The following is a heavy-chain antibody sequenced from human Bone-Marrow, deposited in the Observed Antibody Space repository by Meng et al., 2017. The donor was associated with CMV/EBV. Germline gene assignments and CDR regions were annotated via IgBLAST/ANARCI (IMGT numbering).Heavy chain of an antibody. CDR3: ASGIVVVNYYYGMDV. V-gene: IGHV4-34*01. J-gene: IGHJ6*02. CDR2: INHSGST. CDR1: GGSFSGYY. D-gene: IGHD3-22*01. Sequence: GSLRLSCAVYGGSFSGYYWSWIRQPPGKGLEWIGEINHSGSTNYNPSLKSRVTISVDTSKNQFSLKLSSVTAADTAVYYCASGIVVVNYYYGMDVWGQGTTVTVSS.